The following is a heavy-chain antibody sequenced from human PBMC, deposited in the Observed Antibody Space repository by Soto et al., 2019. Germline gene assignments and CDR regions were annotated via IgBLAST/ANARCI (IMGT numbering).Heavy chain of an antibody. J-gene: IGHJ4*02. CDR1: GYTFTSYY. D-gene: IGHD6-13*01. CDR2: INPSGGST. Sequence: QVQLVQSGDEVKKPGASVKVSCKASGYTFTSYYMHWVRQAPGQGLEWMGIINPSGGSTSYAQKFPGRGTMTWDTSTSTVYMELSSLRSEDTAVYYCASAGIAAAGTFDYWGQGTLVSVSS. V-gene: IGHV1-46*03. CDR3: ASAGIAAAGTFDY.